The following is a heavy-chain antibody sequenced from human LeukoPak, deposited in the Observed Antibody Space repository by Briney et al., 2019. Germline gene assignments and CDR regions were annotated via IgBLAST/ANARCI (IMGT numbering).Heavy chain of an antibody. Sequence: GGSLRLSCAASGFTFSSYGMYWVRQAPGKGLEWVAVISYDGNNKYYADSVKGRFTISRDNSKNTLYLQMNSLRAEDTAVYYCAKDTIVTVAYHLDYWGQGTLVTVSS. D-gene: IGHD1-14*01. J-gene: IGHJ4*02. V-gene: IGHV3-30*18. CDR1: GFTFSSYG. CDR3: AKDTIVTVAYHLDY. CDR2: ISYDGNNK.